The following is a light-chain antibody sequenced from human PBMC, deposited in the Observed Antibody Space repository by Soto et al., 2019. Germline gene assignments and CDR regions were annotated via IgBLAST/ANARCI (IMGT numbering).Light chain of an antibody. V-gene: IGLV2-23*02. Sequence: QSALTQRASVSGSPGQSIAISCTGTSADVGSYNLVSWYQQHPGKAPKLVIYEVTTRPSGVSNRFSGSKSGNTASLTISGLQAEDVADYYCCSYATNNNCVFGPGTKLTVL. CDR1: SADVGSYNL. CDR2: EVT. CDR3: CSYATNNNCV. J-gene: IGLJ1*01.